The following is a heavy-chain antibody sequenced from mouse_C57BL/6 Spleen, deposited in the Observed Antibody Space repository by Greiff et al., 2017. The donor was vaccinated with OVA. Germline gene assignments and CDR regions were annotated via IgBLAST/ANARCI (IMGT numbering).Heavy chain of an antibody. J-gene: IGHJ3*01. CDR2: IDPETGGT. CDR3: TRDDDGYYVAY. V-gene: IGHV1-15*01. CDR1: GYTFTDYE. Sequence: QVQLQQSGAELVRPGASVTLSCKASGYTFTDYEMHWVKQTPVHGLEWIGAIDPETGGTAYNQKFKGKAILTADKSSSTAYMELRSLTSEDPAVYYCTRDDDGYYVAYWGQGTLVTVSA. D-gene: IGHD2-3*01.